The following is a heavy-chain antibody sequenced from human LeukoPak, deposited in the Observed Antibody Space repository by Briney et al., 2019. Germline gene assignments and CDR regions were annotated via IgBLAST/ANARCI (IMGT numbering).Heavy chain of an antibody. Sequence: SETLSLTCAVYGGSFSGYYWSWIRQPPGKGLVWIGEINHSGSTNYNPSLKSRVTISVDTPKNQFSLKLSSVTAADTAVYYCARRGRGYSYGFGYFQHWGQGTLVTVSS. CDR1: GGSFSGYY. V-gene: IGHV4-34*01. CDR2: INHSGST. D-gene: IGHD5-18*01. CDR3: ARRGRGYSYGFGYFQH. J-gene: IGHJ1*01.